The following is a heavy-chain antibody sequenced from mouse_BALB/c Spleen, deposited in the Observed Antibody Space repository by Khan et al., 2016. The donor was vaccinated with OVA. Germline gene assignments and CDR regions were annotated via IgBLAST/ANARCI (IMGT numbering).Heavy chain of an antibody. D-gene: IGHD2-3*01. CDR3: ARDGSRYNYAMDY. J-gene: IGHJ4*01. Sequence: EVQLQESGPGLVKPSQSLSLTCTVTGYSITSAYAWNWTRQFPGNKLEWMGYISSSGSTNYNPALKSRISITRDTSKNQFFLQLNSVTTEDTATYYCARDGSRYNYAMDYWGQGTSVTVSS. CDR1: GYSITSAYA. CDR2: ISSSGST. V-gene: IGHV3-2*02.